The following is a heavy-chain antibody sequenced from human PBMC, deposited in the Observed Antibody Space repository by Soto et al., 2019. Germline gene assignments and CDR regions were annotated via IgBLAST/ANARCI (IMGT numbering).Heavy chain of an antibody. CDR1: GFTFSSYA. Sequence: PGGSLRLSCAASGFTFSSYAMSWVRQAPGKGPEWVSAISGSGGSTYYADSVKGRFTISRDNSKNTLYLQMNSLRAEDTAVYYCAKSVAGTWDYYYYYGMDVWGQGTTVTVSS. J-gene: IGHJ6*02. CDR3: AKSVAGTWDYYYYYGMDV. V-gene: IGHV3-23*01. CDR2: ISGSGGST. D-gene: IGHD6-19*01.